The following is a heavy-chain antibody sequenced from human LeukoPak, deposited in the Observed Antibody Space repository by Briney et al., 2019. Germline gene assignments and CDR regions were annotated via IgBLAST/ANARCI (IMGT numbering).Heavy chain of an antibody. CDR1: GYTFTSYY. CDR2: INPSGGST. D-gene: IGHD6-6*01. V-gene: IGHV1-46*01. Sequence: ASVKVSCKASGYTFTSYYMHWVRQASGQGLEWMGIINPSGGSTSYAQKFQGRVTMTRDMSTSTVYMELSSLRSEDTAVYYCARDGLGYSSSYWFDPWGQGTLVTVSS. J-gene: IGHJ5*02. CDR3: ARDGLGYSSSYWFDP.